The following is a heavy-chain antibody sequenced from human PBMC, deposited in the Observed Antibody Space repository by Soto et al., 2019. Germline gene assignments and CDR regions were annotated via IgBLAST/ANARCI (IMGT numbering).Heavy chain of an antibody. Sequence: GGSLRLSCAASGFTFSSNAMNWVRQAPGKGLEWVSAISGPGHRTYYADSVKGRFTVSSDNSKKTVYLQMNSLRAEDTAIYYCARGRIQLWSDMDVWGQGTTVTVSS. D-gene: IGHD5-18*01. J-gene: IGHJ6*02. CDR1: GFTFSSNA. CDR2: ISGPGHRT. V-gene: IGHV3-23*01. CDR3: ARGRIQLWSDMDV.